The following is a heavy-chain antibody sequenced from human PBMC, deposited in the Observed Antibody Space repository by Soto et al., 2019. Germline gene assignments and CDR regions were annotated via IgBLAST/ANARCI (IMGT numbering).Heavy chain of an antibody. D-gene: IGHD3-10*01. CDR2: IYWDDDK. V-gene: IGHV2-5*02. J-gene: IGHJ4*02. Sequence: QITLKESGPTLVKPTQTLTLTCTFSGFSLSTSGVGVGWIRQPPGKALEWLALIYWDDDKRYSPSLKGRLTITKDTSKNQVVLTMTNMDPVDTATYYCAHTIFYGSGSRLLDYWGQGTLVTVSS. CDR3: AHTIFYGSGSRLLDY. CDR1: GFSLSTSGVG.